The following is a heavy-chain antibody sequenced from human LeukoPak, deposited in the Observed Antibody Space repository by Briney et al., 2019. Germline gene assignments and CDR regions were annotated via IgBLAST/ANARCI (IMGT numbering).Heavy chain of an antibody. J-gene: IGHJ4*02. D-gene: IGHD2/OR15-2a*01. CDR3: AKDSAKKYDDY. Sequence: GASVKVSCKASGGTFNTSPLSWLRQAPGQGPEWMGGIIPFFGTANYAQKFQDRVTITADASSSTAYMELSSLRSEDTAVYYCAKDSAKKYDDYWGQGTLVTVSS. CDR1: GGTFNTSP. CDR2: IIPFFGTA. V-gene: IGHV1-69*13.